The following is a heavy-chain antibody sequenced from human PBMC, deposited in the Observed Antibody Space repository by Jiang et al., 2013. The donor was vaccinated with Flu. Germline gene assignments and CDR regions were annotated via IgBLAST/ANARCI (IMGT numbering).Heavy chain of an antibody. V-gene: IGHV4-39*01. CDR3: ARHHSSGYYLVWFDP. D-gene: IGHD3-22*01. J-gene: IGHJ5*02. Sequence: LKSRVTISVDTSKNQFSPKLSSVTAADTAVYYCARHHSSGYYLVWFDPWGQGALVTVSS.